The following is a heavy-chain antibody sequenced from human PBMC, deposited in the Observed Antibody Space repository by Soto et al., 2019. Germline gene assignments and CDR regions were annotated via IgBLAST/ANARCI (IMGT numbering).Heavy chain of an antibody. D-gene: IGHD4-4*01. Sequence: ASVKVSCKASGFTFTSSAAQWVRQARGQRLEWIGWIVVGSGNTNYAQKFQERVTITRDMSTSTAYMELSSLRSEDTAVYYCAARGMTTLTWFDPWGQGTLVTVSP. J-gene: IGHJ5*02. CDR1: GFTFTSSA. CDR2: IVVGSGNT. CDR3: AARGMTTLTWFDP. V-gene: IGHV1-58*01.